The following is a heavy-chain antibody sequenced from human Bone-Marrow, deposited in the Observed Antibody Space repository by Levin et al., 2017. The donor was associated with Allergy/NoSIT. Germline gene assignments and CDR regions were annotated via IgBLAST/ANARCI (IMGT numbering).Heavy chain of an antibody. J-gene: IGHJ4*02. CDR1: GDSVSSNSAA. CDR3: ARAPPATGKSYFGY. D-gene: IGHD1-1*01. CDR2: TYYRSKWYN. V-gene: IGHV6-1*01. Sequence: SQTLSLTCVISGDSVSSNSAAWNWIRQSPSRGLEWLGRTYYRSKWYNDYAVSVKSRITVNPDTSKNQFSLQLNSVTPEDTAVYFCARAPPATGKSYFGYWGQGTLVTVSS.